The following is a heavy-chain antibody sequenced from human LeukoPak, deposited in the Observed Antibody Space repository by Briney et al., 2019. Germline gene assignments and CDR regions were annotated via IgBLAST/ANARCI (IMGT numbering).Heavy chain of an antibody. D-gene: IGHD3-9*01. J-gene: IGHJ2*01. CDR1: GGSIGSYY. CDR2: VHYTGGT. CDR3: ARDHDTLTGYPYWYFDL. Sequence: SETLSLTCTVSGGSIGSYYWSWIRQPPGKGLEWIGYVHYTGGTNYNPSLKSRVTISVDTSKNQFSLRLSSVTTADTAIYYCARDHDTLTGYPYWYFDLWGRGTLVTVSS. V-gene: IGHV4-59*01.